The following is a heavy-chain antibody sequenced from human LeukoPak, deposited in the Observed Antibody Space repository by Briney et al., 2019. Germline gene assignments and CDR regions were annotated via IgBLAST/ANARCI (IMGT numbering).Heavy chain of an antibody. CDR3: ARGYCSSTSCYATIRQNNWFDP. Sequence: VKPSETLSLTCTVSGYSISSGYYWGWIRQPPGKGLEWIGSIYHSGSTYYNPSLKSRVTISVDTSKNQFSLKLSSVTAADTAVYYCARGYCSSTSCYATIRQNNWFDPWGQGTLVTVSS. J-gene: IGHJ5*02. V-gene: IGHV4-38-2*02. CDR2: IYHSGST. D-gene: IGHD2-2*01. CDR1: GYSISSGYY.